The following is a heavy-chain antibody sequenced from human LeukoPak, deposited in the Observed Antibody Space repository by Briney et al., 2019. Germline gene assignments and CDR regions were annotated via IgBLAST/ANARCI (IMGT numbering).Heavy chain of an antibody. D-gene: IGHD3-9*01. CDR2: IYHSGST. J-gene: IGHJ4*02. V-gene: IGHV4-39*07. CDR1: GGSMIRTDYY. Sequence: SETLSLTCTVSGGSMIRTDYYWGWIRQPPGKGLEWIGSIYHSGSTYYNPSLKRRVTISVDTSKNQFSLRLSSVTAADTAVYYCARGGYYDTLFTWGQGILVTVSS. CDR3: ARGGYYDTLFT.